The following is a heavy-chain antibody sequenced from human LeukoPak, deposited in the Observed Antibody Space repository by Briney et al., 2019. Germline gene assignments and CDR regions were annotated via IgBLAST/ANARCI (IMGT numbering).Heavy chain of an antibody. Sequence: SETLSLTYTVSGGSISSSSYYWGWIRQPPGKGLEWIGSIYYSGSTYYNPSLKSRVTISVDTSKNQFSLKLSSVTAADTAVYYCARDTARVLRFLEWSRSGWFDPWGQGTLVTVSS. J-gene: IGHJ5*02. D-gene: IGHD3-3*01. CDR2: IYYSGST. V-gene: IGHV4-39*07. CDR3: ARDTARVLRFLEWSRSGWFDP. CDR1: GGSISSSSYY.